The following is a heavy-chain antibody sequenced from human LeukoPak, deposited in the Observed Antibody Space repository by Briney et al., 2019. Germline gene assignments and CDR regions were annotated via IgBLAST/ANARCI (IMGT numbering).Heavy chain of an antibody. CDR1: RFTFSAFG. D-gene: IGHD1-14*01. CDR3: AKDKEETNYYYYVVDV. Sequence: PGGSLSLSCTASRFTFSAFGMHGVRQGPGKGLEWGAVIRYDGSNKYDADCVKGRFTVSRDNYKNTVYLQMDSLRPEDTAVYYCAKDKEETNYYYYVVDVWGQGTTVTVSS. V-gene: IGHV3-30*02. J-gene: IGHJ6*02. CDR2: IRYDGSNK.